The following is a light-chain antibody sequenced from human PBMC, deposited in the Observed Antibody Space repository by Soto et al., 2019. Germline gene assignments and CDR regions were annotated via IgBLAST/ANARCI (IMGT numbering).Light chain of an antibody. CDR3: CSYAGSSTPYV. Sequence: QSVLTQPASASESPGQSITISCTGSSSDVGGYNYVSWFQQHPGKAPKLMIFDVSKRPSGVSNRFSGSKSGNTASLTISGLQAEDEADYYCCSYAGSSTPYVFGTGTKVTVL. J-gene: IGLJ1*01. CDR2: DVS. V-gene: IGLV2-14*01. CDR1: SSDVGGYNY.